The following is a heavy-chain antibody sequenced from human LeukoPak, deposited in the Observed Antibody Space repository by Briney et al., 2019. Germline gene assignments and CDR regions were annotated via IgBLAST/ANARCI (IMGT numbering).Heavy chain of an antibody. Sequence: PGGSLRLSCGASGFNLNSYMLNWVRQAPGKGLEWVSSISSTGSYIYYADSVKGRFTISRDNPGNVVYLQMDSLRAEDTAVYYCTRVAQSGPTGWFDPWGQGTLVTVSS. CDR1: GFNLNSYM. D-gene: IGHD1-1*01. CDR2: ISSTGSYI. J-gene: IGHJ5*02. V-gene: IGHV3-21*01. CDR3: TRVAQSGPTGWFDP.